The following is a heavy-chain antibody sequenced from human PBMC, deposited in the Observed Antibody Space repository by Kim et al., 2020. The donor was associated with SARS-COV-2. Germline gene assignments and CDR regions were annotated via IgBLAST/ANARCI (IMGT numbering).Heavy chain of an antibody. CDR3: TTDRKNYDSSGYYG. D-gene: IGHD3-22*01. J-gene: IGHJ4*02. CDR1: GFTFSNAW. CDR2: IKSKTDGGTT. V-gene: IGHV3-15*01. Sequence: GGSLRLSCAASGFTFSNAWMSWVRQAPGKGLEWVGRIKSKTDGGTTDYAAPVKGRFTISRDDSKNTLYLQMNILKTEDTAVYYCTTDRKNYDSSGYYGWGQGTLVTVSS.